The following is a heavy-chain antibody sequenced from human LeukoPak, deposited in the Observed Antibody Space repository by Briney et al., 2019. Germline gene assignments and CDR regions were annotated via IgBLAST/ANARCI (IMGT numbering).Heavy chain of an antibody. Sequence: PGGSLRLSCAASGFTFSSYTMNWVRQAPGRGLEWVSLISSSSSYIYYADSVKGRFTISRDNAKNSMYLQMNSLRAEDTAVYYCAAEGRRSSTSCYENDYWGQGTLVTVSS. CDR1: GFTFSSYT. CDR3: AAEGRRSSTSCYENDY. V-gene: IGHV3-21*01. CDR2: ISSSSSYI. J-gene: IGHJ4*02. D-gene: IGHD2-2*01.